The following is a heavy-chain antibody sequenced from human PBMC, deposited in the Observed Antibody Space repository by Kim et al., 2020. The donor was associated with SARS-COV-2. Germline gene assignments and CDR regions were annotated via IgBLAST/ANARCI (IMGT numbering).Heavy chain of an antibody. CDR2: ISGSGEHT. V-gene: IGHV3-23*01. Sequence: GGSLRLSCAASGFTFSSSSMRWVRQAPGQGLEWVSSISGSGEHTYYVDSVKGRFTISRDNSKNTAHLQMNSLRAEDTALYYCAKVLCYNSRCYADYWGQGTLVTVSS. CDR3: AKVLCYNSRCYADY. D-gene: IGHD2-2*01. J-gene: IGHJ4*02. CDR1: GFTFSSSS.